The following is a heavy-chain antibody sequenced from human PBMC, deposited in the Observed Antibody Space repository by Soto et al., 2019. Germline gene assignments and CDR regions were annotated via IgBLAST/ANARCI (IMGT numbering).Heavy chain of an antibody. CDR2: IYHSGST. V-gene: IGHV4-4*02. D-gene: IGHD1-26*01. Sequence: XEALSLTCAVSGCSISSSNWWSWVRQPPGKGLEWIGEIYHSGSTNYNPSPKSRVTISVDKSKNQFSLKLSSVTAADTAVYYCARGQHEGAAYYFDYWGQGPLVTVSS. CDR1: GCSISSSNW. CDR3: ARGQHEGAAYYFDY. J-gene: IGHJ4*02.